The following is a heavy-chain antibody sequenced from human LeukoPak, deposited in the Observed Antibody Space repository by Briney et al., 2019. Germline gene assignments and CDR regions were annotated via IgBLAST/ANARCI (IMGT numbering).Heavy chain of an antibody. V-gene: IGHV5-51*01. Sequence: GESLNISCKSLGYKFSSQWIGWARQRPGKGLEWMGIIYPGDSDTRYTPSFQGHVTMSADESINTAYLQWSSPQASATAMYYCARRDSYYRHFDYWGQGTLVTVSS. J-gene: IGHJ4*02. CDR1: GYKFSSQW. CDR3: ARRDSYYRHFDY. CDR2: IYPGDSDT. D-gene: IGHD3-22*01.